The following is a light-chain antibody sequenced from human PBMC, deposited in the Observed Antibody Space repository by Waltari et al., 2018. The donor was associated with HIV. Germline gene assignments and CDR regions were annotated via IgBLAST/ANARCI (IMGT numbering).Light chain of an antibody. CDR2: DVT. Sequence: QSALTQPASLSGSPGQSITLSCTGTSIDGGDFNYVSWYQQHPGTAPKLLIYDVTGRPSGVSNRFSGSKSGNTASLTISGLQTEDEALYYCTSYTVNSGLVFGGGTRLAV. CDR3: TSYTVNSGLV. J-gene: IGLJ3*02. CDR1: SIDGGDFNY. V-gene: IGLV2-14*03.